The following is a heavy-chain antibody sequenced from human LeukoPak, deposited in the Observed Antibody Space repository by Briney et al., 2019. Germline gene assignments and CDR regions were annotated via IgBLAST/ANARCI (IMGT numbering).Heavy chain of an antibody. V-gene: IGHV1-2*06. CDR1: GYTFTGYY. Sequence: ASVKVSCKASGYTFTGYYMHWVRQAPGQGLEWMGRINPNSGGTNYAQKFQGRVTMTRDTSISTAYMELSRLRPDDTAVYYCARARITIFGVVYPPDYWGQGTLVTVSS. D-gene: IGHD3-3*01. J-gene: IGHJ4*02. CDR2: INPNSGGT. CDR3: ARARITIFGVVYPPDY.